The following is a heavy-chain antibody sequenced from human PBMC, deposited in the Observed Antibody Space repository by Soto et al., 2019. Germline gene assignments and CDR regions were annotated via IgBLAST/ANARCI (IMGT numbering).Heavy chain of an antibody. J-gene: IGHJ6*02. CDR1: GYTFTSYG. D-gene: IGHD1-1*01. Sequence: ASLKVSCKASGYTFTSYGISCVRQAPGQGLEWMGWISAYNGNTNYAQKLQGRVTMTTDTSTSTAYMELRSLRSDDTAVYYCARDAPKTNDYYYYGMDVWGQGTTVTV. V-gene: IGHV1-18*01. CDR3: ARDAPKTNDYYYYGMDV. CDR2: ISAYNGNT.